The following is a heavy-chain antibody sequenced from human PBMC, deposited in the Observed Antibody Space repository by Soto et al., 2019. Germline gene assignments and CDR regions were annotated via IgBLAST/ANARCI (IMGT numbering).Heavy chain of an antibody. J-gene: IGHJ4*02. CDR2: IWYDGSNK. CDR1: GFTFSSYG. Sequence: GGSLRLSCAASGFTFSSYGMHWVRQAPGKGLEWVAVIWYDGSNKYYADSVKGRFTISRDNSKNTLYLQMNSLRAEDTAVYYCARQTPAHPVFDYWGQGTLVTVSS. D-gene: IGHD6-25*01. V-gene: IGHV3-33*01. CDR3: ARQTPAHPVFDY.